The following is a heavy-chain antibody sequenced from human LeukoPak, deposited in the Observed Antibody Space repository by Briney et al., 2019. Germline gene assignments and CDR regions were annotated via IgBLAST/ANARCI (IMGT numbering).Heavy chain of an antibody. V-gene: IGHV3-30*02. CDR3: AKTDTEGDYCLDY. D-gene: IGHD4-17*01. CDR1: GFTFSSYG. CDR2: IRYDGSNK. Sequence: GGSLRLSCTASGFTFSSYGMHWVRQAPGKGLEWVAFIRYDGSNKHYADSVKGRFTISRDNSKNTLYLQMNSLRAEDTAVYYCAKTDTEGDYCLDYWGQGTLVTASS. J-gene: IGHJ4*02.